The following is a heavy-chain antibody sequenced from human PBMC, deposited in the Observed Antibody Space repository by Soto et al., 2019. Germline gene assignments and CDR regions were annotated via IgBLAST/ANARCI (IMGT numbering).Heavy chain of an antibody. Sequence: QVQLVQSGAEVKKPGASVKVSCKACGYTFTSYGITWVRQAPGQGLEWMGWISAYNGNTNYAQKLQGRVTMTTDTSTSTAYMELRSLRSDDTAVYYCARFYSDYDRSFGFDPWGQGTLVTVSS. D-gene: IGHD5-12*01. CDR2: ISAYNGNT. CDR3: ARFYSDYDRSFGFDP. CDR1: GYTFTSYG. J-gene: IGHJ5*02. V-gene: IGHV1-18*01.